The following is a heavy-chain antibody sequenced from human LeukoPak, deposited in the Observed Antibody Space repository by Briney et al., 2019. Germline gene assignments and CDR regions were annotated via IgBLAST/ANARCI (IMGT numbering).Heavy chain of an antibody. D-gene: IGHD6-6*01. Sequence: ASVKVSCKASGGTFSSYAISWVRQAPGQGLEWMGRIIPILGIANYAQKFQGRVTITADKSTSTAYMELSSLRSEDTAAYYCARQLAARTFDYWGQGTLVTVSS. J-gene: IGHJ4*02. CDR3: ARQLAARTFDY. V-gene: IGHV1-69*04. CDR1: GGTFSSYA. CDR2: IIPILGIA.